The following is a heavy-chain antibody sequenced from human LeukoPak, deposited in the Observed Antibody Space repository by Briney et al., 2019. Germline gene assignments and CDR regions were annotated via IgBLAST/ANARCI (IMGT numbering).Heavy chain of an antibody. J-gene: IGHJ3*02. Sequence: GESLKISCRGSGYSLTQYWMGWARQMPGTGLEWMVIIYPADSDTRYSPSLQGQVTISADKSISTAYLQWSSLKASDTAMYYCASAITMIGPHAFDIWGQGTMVTVSS. D-gene: IGHD3-22*01. CDR2: IYPADSDT. CDR3: ASAITMIGPHAFDI. CDR1: GYSLTQYW. V-gene: IGHV5-51*01.